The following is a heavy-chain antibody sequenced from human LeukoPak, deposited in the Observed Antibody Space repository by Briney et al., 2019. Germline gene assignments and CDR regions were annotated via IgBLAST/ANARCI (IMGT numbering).Heavy chain of an antibody. CDR1: GGSISTYY. CDR3: ARDRAFGLNYYYYYMDV. D-gene: IGHD3-3*01. CDR2: IYGSGST. V-gene: IGHV4-4*07. Sequence: SETLSLTCTVSGGSISTYYWSWIRQPAGKGLEWIGRIYGSGSTNYNPSLKSRVTMSVDTSKNQFSLNLSSVTAADTAVYYCARDRAFGLNYYYYYMDVWGKGTTVTISS. J-gene: IGHJ6*03.